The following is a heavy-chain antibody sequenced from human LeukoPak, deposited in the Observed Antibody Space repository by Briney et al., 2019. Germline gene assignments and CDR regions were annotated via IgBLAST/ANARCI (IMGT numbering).Heavy chain of an antibody. Sequence: SVKVSCKASGGTFSSYAISWVRQAPGQGLEWMGGIIPIFGTANYAQKFQGRVTITTDESTSTAYMELSSLRSEDTAVYYCARERMVRGVIIGGEFDYWGQGTLVTVSS. CDR2: IIPIFGTA. V-gene: IGHV1-69*05. CDR3: ARERMVRGVIIGGEFDY. CDR1: GGTFSSYA. J-gene: IGHJ4*02. D-gene: IGHD3-10*01.